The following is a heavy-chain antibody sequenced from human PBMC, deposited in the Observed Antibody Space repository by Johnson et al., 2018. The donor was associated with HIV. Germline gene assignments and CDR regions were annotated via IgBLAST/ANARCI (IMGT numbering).Heavy chain of an antibody. V-gene: IGHV3-30*14. Sequence: QVQLVEFGGGVVQPGRSLRLSCAASGFTFSSYAMHLVRQAPGKGLEWVAVISYDGSNKYYADSVKGRFTISRDNSNNTLYLQMNSLRAEDTAVYYCARARAFDIWGQGTMVTVSS. CDR2: ISYDGSNK. CDR3: ARARAFDI. J-gene: IGHJ3*02. CDR1: GFTFSSYA.